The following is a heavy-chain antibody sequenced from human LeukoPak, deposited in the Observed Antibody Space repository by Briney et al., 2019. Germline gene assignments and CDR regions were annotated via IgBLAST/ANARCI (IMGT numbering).Heavy chain of an antibody. CDR2: INHSGST. CDR1: GGSFSGYY. V-gene: IGHV4-34*01. CDR3: ARVLQAAAKIDY. J-gene: IGHJ4*02. D-gene: IGHD5-18*01. Sequence: PSETLSLTCAVYGGSFSGYYWSWIRQPPGKGLEWIGEINHSGSTNYNPSLKSRVTISVDTSKNQFSLKLSSVTAADTAVYYCARVLQAAAKIDYWGQGTLVTVSS.